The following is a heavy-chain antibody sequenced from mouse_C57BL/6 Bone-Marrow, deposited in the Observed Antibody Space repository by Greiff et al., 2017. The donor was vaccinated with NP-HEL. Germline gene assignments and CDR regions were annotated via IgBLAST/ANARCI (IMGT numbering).Heavy chain of an antibody. Sequence: EVKLVESGGGLVQPGGSLKLSCAASGFTFSDYGMAWVRQAPRKGPEWVAFISNLAYSIYYADTVTGRFTISRENAKNTLYLEMSSLRSEDTAMYYCARTGAYYYGSSLYYFDYWGQGTTLTVSS. V-gene: IGHV5-15*01. J-gene: IGHJ2*01. CDR3: ARTGAYYYGSSLYYFDY. CDR2: ISNLAYSI. D-gene: IGHD1-1*01. CDR1: GFTFSDYG.